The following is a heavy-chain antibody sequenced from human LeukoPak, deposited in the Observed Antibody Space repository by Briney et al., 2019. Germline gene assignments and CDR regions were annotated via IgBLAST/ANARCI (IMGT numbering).Heavy chain of an antibody. CDR2: IYYSGST. J-gene: IGHJ4*02. CDR1: GGSISSYY. D-gene: IGHD3-3*01. CDR3: ARNVDDFWSGYFTY. Sequence: SETLSLTCTVSGGSISSYYWSWIRQPPGKGLEWIGYIYYSGSTSYNPSLKSRVTISVDTSKNQFSLKLSSVTAADTAVYYCARNVDDFWSGYFTYWGQGTLVTVSS. V-gene: IGHV4-59*01.